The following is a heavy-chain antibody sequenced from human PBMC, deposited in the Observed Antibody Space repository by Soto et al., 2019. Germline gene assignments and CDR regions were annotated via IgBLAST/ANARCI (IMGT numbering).Heavy chain of an antibody. CDR1: GGSFNDYY. CDR2: INHNGIT. J-gene: IGHJ4*02. CDR3: DY. V-gene: IGHV4-34*01. Sequence: SETLSLTCAVYGGSFNDYYWSWIRQSPVKGLEWIAEINHNGITNYNPSLKSRVTISRDASKSQFSLEVNSVTAADTAAYYFDYWGQGTLVTVSS.